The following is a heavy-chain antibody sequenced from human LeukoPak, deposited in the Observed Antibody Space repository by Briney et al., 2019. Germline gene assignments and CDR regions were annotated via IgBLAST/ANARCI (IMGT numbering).Heavy chain of an antibody. D-gene: IGHD5-18*01. J-gene: IGHJ6*03. V-gene: IGHV1-69*13. Sequence: SVKVSCKASGGTFSSYAISWVRQAPGQGLEWMGGIIPIFGTANYAQKFQGRVTITADESTSTAYMELSSLRSEDTAVYYCARDARGYSYGLIYYYYMDVWGKGTTVTVSS. CDR3: ARDARGYSYGLIYYYYMDV. CDR2: IIPIFGTA. CDR1: GGTFSSYA.